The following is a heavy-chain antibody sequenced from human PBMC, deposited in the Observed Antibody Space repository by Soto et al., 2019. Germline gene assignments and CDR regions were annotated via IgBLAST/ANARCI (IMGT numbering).Heavy chain of an antibody. D-gene: IGHD6-13*01. CDR2: IWYDGSNK. CDR3: ARGEGIAAAGTDY. Sequence: GGSLILSCAASGFTFSSYGMHWVRQAPGKGLEWVAVIWYDGSNKYYADSVKGRFTISRDNSKNTLYLQMNSLRAEDTAVYYCARGEGIAAAGTDYWGQGTLVTVSS. CDR1: GFTFSSYG. J-gene: IGHJ4*02. V-gene: IGHV3-33*01.